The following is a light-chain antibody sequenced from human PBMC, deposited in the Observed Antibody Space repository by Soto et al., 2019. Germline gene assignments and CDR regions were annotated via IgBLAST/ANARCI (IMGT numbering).Light chain of an antibody. J-gene: IGLJ1*01. CDR1: SSDVGGYDY. Sequence: QSVLTQPASMSGSPGQSITSSCTGTSSDVGGYDYVSWYQQHPGIAPKLIIYDVSNRPSGVSNRFSGSKSGNTASLTISGLQAEDEADYYCSSYTSSSTLYVFGTGTKVTVL. CDR3: SSYTSSSTLYV. CDR2: DVS. V-gene: IGLV2-14*01.